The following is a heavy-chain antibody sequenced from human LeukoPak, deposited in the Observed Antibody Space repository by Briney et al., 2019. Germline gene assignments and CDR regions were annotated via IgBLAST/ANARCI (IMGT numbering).Heavy chain of an antibody. Sequence: GASVKASCKASGYTFTSSGMNWVRQAPGQGLEWMRWINTHTGNPTYAQGFTGRFVFSLDTSVSTAYLQISSLKAEDTAVYYCARLRYDVFQQPGLFDYWGQGTLVTVSS. V-gene: IGHV7-4-1*02. CDR1: GYTFTSSG. CDR3: ARLRYDVFQQPGLFDY. J-gene: IGHJ4*02. D-gene: IGHD6-13*01. CDR2: INTHTGNP.